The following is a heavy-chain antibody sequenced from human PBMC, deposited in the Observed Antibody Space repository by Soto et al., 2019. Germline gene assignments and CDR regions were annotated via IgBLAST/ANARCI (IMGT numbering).Heavy chain of an antibody. D-gene: IGHD3-22*01. J-gene: IGHJ4*02. V-gene: IGHV4-30-4*01. CDR3: ARGPQSDYYDSSGYYDY. Sequence: SETLSLTCNVSGGSISSGDYYWSWIRQPPVKGLEWIGYIYYSGSTYYNPSLKSRVTISVDTSKNQFSLKLSSVTAADTAVYYCARGPQSDYYDSSGYYDYWGQGTLVTVSS. CDR1: GGSISSGDYY. CDR2: IYYSGST.